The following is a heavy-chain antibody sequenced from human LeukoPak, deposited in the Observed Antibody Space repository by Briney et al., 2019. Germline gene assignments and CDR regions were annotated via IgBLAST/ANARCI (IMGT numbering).Heavy chain of an antibody. CDR1: GGSISSYS. CDR3: ARDDEPSSGRLDY. CDR2: IYTSGST. V-gene: IGHV4-4*07. J-gene: IGHJ4*02. Sequence: SETLSLTCTVSGGSISSYSWSWIRQPAGKGLEWIGRIYTSGSTNYNPSLKSRVTMSVDTSKNQFYLKLSSVTAAHTAVYYCARDDEPSSGRLDYWGQGTLVTVSS.